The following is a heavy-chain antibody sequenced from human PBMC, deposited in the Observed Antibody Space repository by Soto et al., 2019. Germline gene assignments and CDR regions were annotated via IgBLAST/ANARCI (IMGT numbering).Heavy chain of an antibody. V-gene: IGHV1-69*06. CDR2: IIPIFGTA. Sequence: ASVKVSCKASGGTFSSYAISWVRQAPGQGLEWMGGIIPIFGTANYAQKFQGRVTITADKSTSTAYMELSSLRSEDTAVYYRARRPLAYWGGDCQDWYFDLWGRGTLVTVSS. CDR1: GGTFSSYA. CDR3: ARRPLAYWGGDCQDWYFDL. D-gene: IGHD2-21*02. J-gene: IGHJ2*01.